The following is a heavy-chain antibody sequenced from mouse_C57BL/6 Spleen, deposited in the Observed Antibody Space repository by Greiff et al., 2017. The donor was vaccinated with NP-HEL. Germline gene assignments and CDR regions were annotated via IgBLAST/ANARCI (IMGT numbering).Heavy chain of an antibody. D-gene: IGHD1-1*01. Sequence: EVQLQQSGPELVKPGASVKISCKASGYTFTDYYMNWVKQSHGKSLEWIGDINPNNGGTSYNQKFKGKATLTVDKSSSTAYMELRSLTSEDSAVYYCARSDYYGSSYGYFEVWGTGTTVTVSS. CDR3: ARSDYYGSSYGYFEV. CDR1: GYTFTDYY. CDR2: INPNNGGT. V-gene: IGHV1-26*01. J-gene: IGHJ1*03.